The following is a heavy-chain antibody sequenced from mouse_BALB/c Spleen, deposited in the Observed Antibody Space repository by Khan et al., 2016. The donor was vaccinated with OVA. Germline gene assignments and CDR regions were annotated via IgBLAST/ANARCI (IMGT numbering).Heavy chain of an antibody. V-gene: IGHV1-9*01. D-gene: IGHD2-2*01. CDR2: IFPGSVSI. Sequence: VQLQQSGGDLMKPGASVKISCKATGYTFSSYWIVWVKQRPGHGLEWIGQIFPGSVSITYNEKFKGKATFTPDTSSKTAYMQLRSLTSVDSAVYYCARGGYGGFAFWGQGTLVTVSA. J-gene: IGHJ3*01. CDR1: GYTFSSYW. CDR3: ARGGYGGFAF.